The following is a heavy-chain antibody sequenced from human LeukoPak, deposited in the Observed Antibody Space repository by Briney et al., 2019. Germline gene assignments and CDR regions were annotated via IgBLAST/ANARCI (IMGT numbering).Heavy chain of an antibody. Sequence: KPGGSLRLSCAASGFTFSIYSMNWVRQAPGKGLESVSSISSSSSYIYYADSVKGRFTISRDNAKNSLYLQMNSLRAEDTAVYYCARDRYSSGWFLFDYWGQGTLVTVSS. CDR2: ISSSSSYI. D-gene: IGHD6-19*01. V-gene: IGHV3-21*01. CDR1: GFTFSIYS. J-gene: IGHJ4*02. CDR3: ARDRYSSGWFLFDY.